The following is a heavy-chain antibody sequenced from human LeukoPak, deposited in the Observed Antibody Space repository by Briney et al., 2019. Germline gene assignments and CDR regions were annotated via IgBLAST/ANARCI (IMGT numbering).Heavy chain of an antibody. CDR2: ISAYNGNT. J-gene: IGHJ3*02. Sequence: ASVKVSCKASGGTFSSYGISWVRQAPGQGLEWMGWISAYNGNTNYAQKLQGRVTMTTDTSTSTAYMELRSLRSDDTAVYYCARGQITMVRGVWASDAFDIWGQGTMVTVSS. CDR3: ARGQITMVRGVWASDAFDI. D-gene: IGHD3-10*01. V-gene: IGHV1-18*01. CDR1: GGTFSSYG.